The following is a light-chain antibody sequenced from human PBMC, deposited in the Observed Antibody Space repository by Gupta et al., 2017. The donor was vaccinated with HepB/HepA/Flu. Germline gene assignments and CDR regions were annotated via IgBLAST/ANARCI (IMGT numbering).Light chain of an antibody. CDR1: KIGSKV. J-gene: IGLJ3*02. V-gene: IGLV3-21*03. CDR3: QVWDSDTDHWV. Sequence: SYLLTQPPSMSVAPGKTATITCGGDKIGSKVVHWYRQKPGQAPVLVVYDDTDRPSGIPVRFSGSNSGNTAALTINRVEAGDEDDYYCQVWDSDTDHWVFGGGTKLTV. CDR2: DDT.